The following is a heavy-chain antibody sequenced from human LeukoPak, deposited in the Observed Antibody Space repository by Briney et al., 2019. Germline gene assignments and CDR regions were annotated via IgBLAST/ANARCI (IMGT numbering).Heavy chain of an antibody. D-gene: IGHD6-19*01. CDR2: IAWDDDK. Sequence: SGPALVKPTQTLTLTCTFSGFSLRTRGMCVSWIRQPPGKALEWLSRIAWDDDKYYSTSLETRLTISKDTSKTQVVLTMTNMDPVDTATYYCARIRYSSGWYAFDIWGQGTMVTVSS. CDR3: ARIRYSSGWYAFDI. J-gene: IGHJ3*02. CDR1: GFSLRTRGMC. V-gene: IGHV2-70*11.